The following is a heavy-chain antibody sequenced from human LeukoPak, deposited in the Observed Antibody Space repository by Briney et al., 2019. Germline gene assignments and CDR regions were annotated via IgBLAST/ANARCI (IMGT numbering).Heavy chain of an antibody. CDR2: ISYDGSNK. D-gene: IGHD1-26*01. J-gene: IGHJ4*02. Sequence: GGSLRLSCAASGFTFSSYAMHWVRQAPGKGLEWVAVISYDGSNKYYADSVKGRFTISRDNSKNTLYLQMNSLRAEDTAVYYCAKDGGSYYALDYWGQGTLVTVSS. CDR1: GFTFSSYA. CDR3: AKDGGSYYALDY. V-gene: IGHV3-30*04.